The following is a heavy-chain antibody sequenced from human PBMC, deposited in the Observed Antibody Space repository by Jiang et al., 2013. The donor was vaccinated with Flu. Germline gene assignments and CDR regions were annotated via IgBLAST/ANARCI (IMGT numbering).Heavy chain of an antibody. V-gene: IGHV1-18*04. CDR1: GYPFTTYV. J-gene: IGHJ2*01. D-gene: IGHD2-2*03. Sequence: SGAEVKKTGASVKVSCKASGYPFTTYVINWVRQAPGQGLEWMGGFSVFNGKTNYAEKVQGRVSMTADFSANTVYMELTSLTSDDTAVYYCARGHGFYWYLDLWGRGTLVTVSS. CDR2: FSVFNGKT. CDR3: ARGHGFYWYLDL.